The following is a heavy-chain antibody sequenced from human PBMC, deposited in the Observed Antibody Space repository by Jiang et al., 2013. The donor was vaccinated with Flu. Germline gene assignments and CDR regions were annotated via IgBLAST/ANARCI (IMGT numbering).Heavy chain of an antibody. Sequence: SYAMNWVRQAPGQGLEWMGWINTNTGNPTYAQGFTGRFVFSLDTSVSTAYLQISSLKAEDTAVYYCAIIEYSSSSYYYGMDVWGQGTTVTVSS. CDR1: SYA. V-gene: IGHV7-4-1*02. J-gene: IGHJ6*02. CDR2: INTNTGNP. D-gene: IGHD6-6*01. CDR3: AIIEYSSSSYYYGMDV.